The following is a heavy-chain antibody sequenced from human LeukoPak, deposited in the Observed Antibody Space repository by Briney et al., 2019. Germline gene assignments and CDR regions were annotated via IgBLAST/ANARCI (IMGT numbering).Heavy chain of an antibody. CDR1: GGSISSYY. D-gene: IGHD6-6*01. V-gene: IGHV4-59*01. CDR3: ARTYSSSSRGAFDI. Sequence: SETLSLTCTVSGGSISSYYWSWIRQPPGKGLEWIGYIYYSGSTNYNPSLKSRVTISVDTSKNQFSLKLSSVTAADTAVYYCARTYSSSSRGAFDIWGQGTMVTVSS. CDR2: IYYSGST. J-gene: IGHJ3*02.